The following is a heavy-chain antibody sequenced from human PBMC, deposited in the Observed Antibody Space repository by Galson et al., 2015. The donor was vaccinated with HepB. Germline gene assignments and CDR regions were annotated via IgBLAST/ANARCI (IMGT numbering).Heavy chain of an antibody. Sequence: SLRLSCAASGFTFDDYAMHWVRQAPGKGLEWVSGISWNSGSIGYADSVKGRFTISRDNAKNSLYLQMNSLRAEDTALYYCAKDISPLQPGRYFDYWGQGTLVTVSS. V-gene: IGHV3-9*01. CDR1: GFTFDDYA. J-gene: IGHJ4*02. CDR3: AKDISPLQPGRYFDY. D-gene: IGHD3-10*01. CDR2: ISWNSGSI.